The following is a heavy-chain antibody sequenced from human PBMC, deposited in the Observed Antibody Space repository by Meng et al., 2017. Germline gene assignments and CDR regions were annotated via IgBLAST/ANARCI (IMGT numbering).Heavy chain of an antibody. CDR2: IQPSGST. CDR3: ARVGSFLRDH. D-gene: IGHD2/OR15-2a*01. CDR1: GGVFRGCY. J-gene: IGHJ4*02. Sequence: QWPQEQWGGGLVKASGNLARTSAFKGGVFRGCYGSGIRQAPGKGLEWIGEIQPSGSTNYNPSLKSRVTISVDTSKNQFSLKLRSVTAADTAVYYCARVGSFLRDHWGQGTLVTVSS. V-gene: IGHV4-34*01.